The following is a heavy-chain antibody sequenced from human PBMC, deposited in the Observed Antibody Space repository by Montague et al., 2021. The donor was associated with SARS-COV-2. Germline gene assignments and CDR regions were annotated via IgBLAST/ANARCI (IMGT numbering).Heavy chain of an antibody. CDR3: ASGGGYSYCALDY. CDR2: ISYSGTT. V-gene: IGHV4-39*07. D-gene: IGHD2-21*02. CDR1: GGSISNVCYY. Sequence: SETLSLTCTVSGGSISNVCYYWGWIRPPPGEGLVWIGSISYSGTTYYKPSLNSRVTISVDTSKKQFSLRLNSVTAADTAVYYCASGGGYSYCALDYGGQGTLVTVS. J-gene: IGHJ4*02.